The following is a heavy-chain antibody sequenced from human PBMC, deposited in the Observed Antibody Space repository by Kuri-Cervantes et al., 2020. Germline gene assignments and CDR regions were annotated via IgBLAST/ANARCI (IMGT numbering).Heavy chain of an antibody. CDR1: GFTFDDYA. CDR3: AKDRLIEVPAAMRTYKQTNWFDP. CDR2: ISGSGGST. J-gene: IGHJ5*02. D-gene: IGHD2-2*01. Sequence: GGSLRLSCAASGFTFDDYAMHWVRQAPGEGLEWVSAISGSGGSTYYADSVKGRFTISRDNSKNTLYLQMNSLRAEDTAVYYCAKDRLIEVPAAMRTYKQTNWFDPWGQGTLVTVSS. V-gene: IGHV3-23*01.